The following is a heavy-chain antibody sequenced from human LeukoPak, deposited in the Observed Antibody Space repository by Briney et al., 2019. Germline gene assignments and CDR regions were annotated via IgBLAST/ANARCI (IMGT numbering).Heavy chain of an antibody. D-gene: IGHD1-26*01. Sequence: ASVKVSCKASGGTFSSYAISWVRQAPGQGLEWMGGIIPIFGTANYAQKFQGRVTMTRDTSTSTVYMELSSLRSEDTAVYYCAREWGGSSGHYYYGMDVWGQGTTVTVSS. J-gene: IGHJ6*02. CDR2: IIPIFGTA. V-gene: IGHV1-69*05. CDR1: GGTFSSYA. CDR3: AREWGGSSGHYYYGMDV.